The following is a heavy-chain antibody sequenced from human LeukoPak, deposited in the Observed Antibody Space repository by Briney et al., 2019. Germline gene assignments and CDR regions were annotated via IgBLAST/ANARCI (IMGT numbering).Heavy chain of an antibody. CDR2: ISWNSGSI. CDR3: ATFSSSGSYGL. V-gene: IGHV3-9*01. Sequence: GRSLRLSCAASGFTFDDYAMHWVRQAPGKGLEWVSGISWNSGSICYADSVKGRFTISRDNAKNSLYLQMNSLRAEDTALYYCATFSSSGSYGLWGQGTLVTVSS. CDR1: GFTFDDYA. D-gene: IGHD3-10*01. J-gene: IGHJ4*02.